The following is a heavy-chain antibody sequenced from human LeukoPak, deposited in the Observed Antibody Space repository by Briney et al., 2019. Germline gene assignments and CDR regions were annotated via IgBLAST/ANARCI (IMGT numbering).Heavy chain of an antibody. D-gene: IGHD3-22*01. CDR1: GFTLNRYS. J-gene: IGHJ4*02. V-gene: IGHV3-7*04. Sequence: GGSLRPSCVASGFTLNRYSMSWVRQAPGKGLEWVANIKEDGSEKNYVDSVKGRFTISRDNTKHSLYLQMNSLRPEDTAVYYCARGSGDVSGYYLWGQGTLVTVSS. CDR2: IKEDGSEK. CDR3: ARGSGDVSGYYL.